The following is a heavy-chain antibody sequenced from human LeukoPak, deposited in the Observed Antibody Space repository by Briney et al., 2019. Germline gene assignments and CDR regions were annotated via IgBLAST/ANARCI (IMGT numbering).Heavy chain of an antibody. CDR3: ARWASATTSVDS. CDR2: INPHSGDT. D-gene: IGHD2/OR15-2a*01. V-gene: IGHV1-2*02. Sequence: GASVKVSCKASGYTFTAYYMHWVRQAPGQGLEWMGWINPHSGDTNYSQKFQDRVTMTRDTSISTAYMELSSLRSDDMAVYYRARWASATTSVDSWGQGTLVTVSS. CDR1: GYTFTAYY. J-gene: IGHJ4*02.